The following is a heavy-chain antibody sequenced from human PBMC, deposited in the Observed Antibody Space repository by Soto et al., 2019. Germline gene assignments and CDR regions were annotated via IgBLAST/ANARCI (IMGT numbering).Heavy chain of an antibody. CDR2: LSCDSSSI. J-gene: IGHJ4*02. CDR3: VKDITEVTTSACGFDG. V-gene: IGHV3-9*01. CDR1: GFSFEDYD. D-gene: IGHD4-17*01. Sequence: EVQLVESGGGLVQPGRSLRLSCAGSGFSFEDYDMHWVRQPPGKGLEWVAGLSCDSSSIGYADSMKGRLTISSDNAKKSLFLTMYSLRPEDTALYYGVKDITEVTTSACGFDGWGQGTLVTVSS.